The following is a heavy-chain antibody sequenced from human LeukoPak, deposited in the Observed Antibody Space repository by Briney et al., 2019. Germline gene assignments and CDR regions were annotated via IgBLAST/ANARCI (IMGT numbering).Heavy chain of an antibody. J-gene: IGHJ4*02. CDR1: GYTFTGYY. D-gene: IGHD5-24*01. V-gene: IGHV1-2*06. Sequence: ASXXVSCKASGYTFTGYYMHWVRQAPGQGLEWMGRINPNSGGTNYAQKFQGRVTMTRDTSISTAYMELSRLRSDDTAVYYCARAPVGDGYNLVYWGQGTLVTVSS. CDR3: ARAPVGDGYNLVY. CDR2: INPNSGGT.